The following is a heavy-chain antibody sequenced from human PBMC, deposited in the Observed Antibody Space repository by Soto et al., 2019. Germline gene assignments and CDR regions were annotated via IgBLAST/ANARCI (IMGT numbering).Heavy chain of an antibody. Sequence: QVQLQESGPGLVKPSETLSLTCTVSGGSISSYYWSWIRQPPGKGLEWIGYIYYSGSTNYNPSLKSRVTIQVDTSKNQFSLKLSSVTAADTAVYYCARRYGSFFDIWGQGTMVTVSS. CDR3: ARRYGSFFDI. J-gene: IGHJ3*02. CDR1: GGSISSYY. V-gene: IGHV4-59*08. D-gene: IGHD3-10*01. CDR2: IYYSGST.